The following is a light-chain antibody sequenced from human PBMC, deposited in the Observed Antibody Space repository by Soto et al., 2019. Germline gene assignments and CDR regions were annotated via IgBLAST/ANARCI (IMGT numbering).Light chain of an antibody. CDR2: QNT. CDR1: KLGDKY. V-gene: IGLV3-1*01. J-gene: IGLJ1*01. CDR3: QAWDSSTAV. Sequence: SYELTQPPSVSVSPGQTASITCSGDKLGDKYASWYQQKPGQSPVLVIYQNTNRPSGIPERFSGSNSGNTATLTISGTQTMDEADYYCQAWDSSTAVFGTGTKLTVL.